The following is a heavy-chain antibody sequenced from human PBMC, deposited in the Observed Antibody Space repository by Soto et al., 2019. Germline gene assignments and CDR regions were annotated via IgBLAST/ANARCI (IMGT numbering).Heavy chain of an antibody. J-gene: IGHJ4*02. D-gene: IGHD6-13*01. CDR3: VRDSGAKLSSS. CDR2: IVPIYRTA. V-gene: IGHV1-69*13. Sequence: ASVKISCKASGGTFSSYRINWVRQAPGQGLEWVGGIVPIYRTADYAQKFQGRVTITADESARTSYMELHSLKSQDTAVYYCVRDSGAKLSSSWGQGTLVTVSS. CDR1: GGTFSSYR.